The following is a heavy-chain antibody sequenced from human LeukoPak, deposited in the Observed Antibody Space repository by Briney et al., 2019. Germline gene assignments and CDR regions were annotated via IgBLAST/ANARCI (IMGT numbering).Heavy chain of an antibody. CDR2: IKSKTDGGTT. D-gene: IGHD6-19*01. CDR3: TTDFIKLAVVGY. V-gene: IGHV3-15*01. Sequence: GGSLRLSCAAPGFTFSNAWMSWVRQAPGKGLEWVGRIKSKTDGGTTDYAAPVKGRFTISRDDSKNTLYLQMNSLKTEDTAVYYCTTDFIKLAVVGYWGQGTLVTVSS. CDR1: GFTFSNAW. J-gene: IGHJ4*02.